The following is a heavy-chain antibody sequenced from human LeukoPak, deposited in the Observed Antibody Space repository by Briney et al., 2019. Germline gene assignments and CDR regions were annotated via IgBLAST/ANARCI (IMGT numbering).Heavy chain of an antibody. Sequence: PSESLSLTCTVSGYSISSGYYWGWSRQPPGKGLERIGSIYHSGSTYYNPSLKSRVTISVDTSKNQFSLKLSSVTAADTAVYYCARDGHDSSGYYYPNWFDPWGQGTLVTVSS. D-gene: IGHD3-22*01. CDR2: IYHSGST. CDR3: ARDGHDSSGYYYPNWFDP. CDR1: GYSISSGYY. V-gene: IGHV4-38-2*02. J-gene: IGHJ5*02.